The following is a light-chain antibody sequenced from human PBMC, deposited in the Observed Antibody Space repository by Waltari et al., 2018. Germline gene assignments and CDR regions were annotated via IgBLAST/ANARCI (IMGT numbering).Light chain of an antibody. Sequence: SSELTQDPAVSVALGRAVRITCQGDSLRTCYASWYQQKPGQAPVLVIYGKSNRPSGLPDRFSGSSSGNTASLTISGAQAEDEADYYCASRDSSGNHAVFGGGTKLTVL. J-gene: IGLJ2*01. CDR1: SLRTCY. CDR2: GKS. V-gene: IGLV3-19*01. CDR3: ASRDSSGNHAV.